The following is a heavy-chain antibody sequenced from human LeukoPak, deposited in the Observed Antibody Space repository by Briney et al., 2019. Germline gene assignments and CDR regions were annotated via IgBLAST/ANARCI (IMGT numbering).Heavy chain of an antibody. CDR2: ISYDGSNK. CDR1: GFTFSNYA. V-gene: IGHV3-30*04. J-gene: IGHJ4*02. CDR3: AKDRGIISDY. Sequence: GGSLRLSCAASGFTFSNYALHWVRQAPGKGLEWVAFISYDGSNKYYADSVKGRFTISRDNSKNTLYLQMNSLRAEDTAVYYCAKDRGIISDYWGQGTLVTVSS. D-gene: IGHD3-10*01.